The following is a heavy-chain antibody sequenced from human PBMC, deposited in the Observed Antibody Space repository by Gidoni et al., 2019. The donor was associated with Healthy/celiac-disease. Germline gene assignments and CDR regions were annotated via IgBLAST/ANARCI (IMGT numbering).Heavy chain of an antibody. CDR3: ASPPVIAVAGTGASDY. CDR2: ISSSGSTI. V-gene: IGHV3-48*03. CDR1: GFTFSSYD. Sequence: EVQLVESGGGLVQPGGSLRLSCAASGFTFSSYDMNWVRQAPGKGLAWVSYISSSGSTIYYADSVKGRFTISRDNAKNSLYLQMNSLRAEDTAVYYCASPPVIAVAGTGASDYWGQGTLVTVSS. D-gene: IGHD6-19*01. J-gene: IGHJ4*02.